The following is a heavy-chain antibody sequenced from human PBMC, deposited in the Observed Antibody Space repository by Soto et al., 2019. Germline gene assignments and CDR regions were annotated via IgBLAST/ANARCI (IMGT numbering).Heavy chain of an antibody. CDR1: GGTFSSYT. CDR2: IIPILGIA. D-gene: IGHD3-10*01. Sequence: QVQLVQSGAEVKKPGSSVKVSCKASGGTFSSYTISWVRQAPGQGLEWMGRIIPILGIANYAQKFQGRVTTTADKSTITAYMELSSLRSEDTAVYYCARDRGVRGVILVPGKLDVWGKGTTVTVSS. J-gene: IGHJ6*04. V-gene: IGHV1-69*08. CDR3: ARDRGVRGVILVPGKLDV.